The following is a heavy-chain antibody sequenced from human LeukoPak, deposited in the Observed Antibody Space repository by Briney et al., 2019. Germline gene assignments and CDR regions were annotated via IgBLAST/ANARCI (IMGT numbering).Heavy chain of an antibody. CDR1: GFTFTDYS. CDR2: INWNGRAV. V-gene: IGHV3-9*01. Sequence: GRSLRLSCAASGFTFTDYSMHWVRQVPGKGLEWVSTINWNGRAVGYADSVRGRFTISRDNAKNSLYLQMDSLRAEDTALYYCAKDTGRPTDAITMEDNAFDIWGQGTMVTVSS. J-gene: IGHJ3*02. D-gene: IGHD3-3*01. CDR3: AKDTGRPTDAITMEDNAFDI.